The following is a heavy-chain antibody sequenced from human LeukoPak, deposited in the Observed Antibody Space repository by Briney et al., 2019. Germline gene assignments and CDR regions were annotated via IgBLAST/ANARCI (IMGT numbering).Heavy chain of an antibody. J-gene: IGHJ5*02. CDR1: GGSISNFY. V-gene: IGHV4-34*01. Sequence: PSETLSLTCTVSGGSISNFYWSWIHQPPGKGLEWIGEIHHSGSTNYNPSLKSRVTISVDTSKNQFSLKLSSVTAADTAVYYCAREYCSGGSCGFDPWGQGTLVTVSS. CDR3: AREYCSGGSCGFDP. D-gene: IGHD2-15*01. CDR2: IHHSGST.